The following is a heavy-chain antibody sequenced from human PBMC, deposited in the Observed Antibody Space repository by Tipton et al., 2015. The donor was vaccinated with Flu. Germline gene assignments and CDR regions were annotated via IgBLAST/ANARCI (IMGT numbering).Heavy chain of an antibody. D-gene: IGHD3-22*01. Sequence: SLRLSCAASGFTFSSYEMNWVRQAPGKGLEWVSYISSSGSTIYYADSVKGRFTISRDNAKNSLYLQMNSLRAEDTAVYYCARDDYYDSSGDFDYWGQGTLVTVSS. J-gene: IGHJ4*02. V-gene: IGHV3-48*03. CDR2: ISSSGSTI. CDR3: ARDDYYDSSGDFDY. CDR1: GFTFSSYE.